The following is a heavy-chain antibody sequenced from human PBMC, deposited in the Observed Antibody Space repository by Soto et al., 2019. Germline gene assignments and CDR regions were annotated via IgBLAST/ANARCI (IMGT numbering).Heavy chain of an antibody. D-gene: IGHD2-2*01. V-gene: IGHV4-39*07. Sequence: SETLSLTCTVSGGSISSISYYWGWIRQPPGKGLEWIGSIYYSGSTYYNPSLKSRVTISVDTSKNQFSLKLSSVTAADTAVYYCARDRLSYCSSTSYCAQYYYGMGVWGQGTTVTVSS. CDR2: IYYSGST. CDR1: GGSISSISYY. J-gene: IGHJ6*02. CDR3: ARDRLSYCSSTSYCAQYYYGMGV.